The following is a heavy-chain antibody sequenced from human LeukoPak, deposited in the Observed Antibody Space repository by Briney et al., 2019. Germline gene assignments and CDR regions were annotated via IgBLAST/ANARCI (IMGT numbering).Heavy chain of an antibody. CDR1: GFTFSSYW. Sequence: GGSLRLSCEASGFTFSSYWMTWVRQAPGKGLEWLANIKYDGSNKFYAASVKGRFTIPRDNARNSLYLQMNSLRVEDTALYYCGTSLDAAINTGGQGVLVTVSS. V-gene: IGHV3-7*01. J-gene: IGHJ4*02. D-gene: IGHD5-18*01. CDR3: GTSLDAAINT. CDR2: IKYDGSNK.